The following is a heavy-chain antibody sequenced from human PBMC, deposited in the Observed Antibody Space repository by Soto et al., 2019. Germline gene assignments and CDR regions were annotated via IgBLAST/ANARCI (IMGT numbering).Heavy chain of an antibody. CDR3: ARDVSPGSSGYYLDPFDI. Sequence: EVQLVESGGGLVQPGGSLRLSCAASGFTFGNYWMTWVRQAPGKGLEWVANIKGDGSAKSYLDSVRGRFTVSRDNAENSLFLQMNILRVEDTALYYCARDVSPGSSGYYLDPFDIWGQGTMVTVS. J-gene: IGHJ3*02. CDR2: IKGDGSAK. CDR1: GFTFGNYW. D-gene: IGHD6-25*01. V-gene: IGHV3-7*05.